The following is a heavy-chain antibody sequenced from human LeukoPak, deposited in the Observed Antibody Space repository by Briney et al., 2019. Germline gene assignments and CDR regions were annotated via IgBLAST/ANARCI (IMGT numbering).Heavy chain of an antibody. CDR1: GGSFSGYY. J-gene: IGHJ3*02. V-gene: IGHV4-34*04. CDR2: INLKGST. Sequence: SETLSLTCAVYGGSFSGYYWSWIRQPPGKGLEWIGEINLKGSTNNNPSLKSRGTISVDTSKNQFSLKLSSVTAADTAVYYCARGLGYCSGGRCYSDYALDIWGQGTMGTLSS. CDR3: ARGLGYCSGGRCYSDYALDI. D-gene: IGHD2-15*01.